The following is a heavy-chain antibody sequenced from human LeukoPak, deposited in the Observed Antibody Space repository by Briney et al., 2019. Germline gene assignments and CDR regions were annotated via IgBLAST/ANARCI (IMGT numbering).Heavy chain of an antibody. CDR2: IRYDECNK. V-gene: IGHV3-30*02. CDR3: SKGPSGEYTFDY. D-gene: IGHD4-17*01. Sequence: GGSLTVSCAASGFTFSSYGIHWLRQAPGKGLEWVAFIRYDECNKYYAHTLKGRFTISRDSSKKTLYLHMNSLRADDTAVYYCSKGPSGEYTFDYWGQGTLVTVSS. J-gene: IGHJ4*02. CDR1: GFTFSSYG.